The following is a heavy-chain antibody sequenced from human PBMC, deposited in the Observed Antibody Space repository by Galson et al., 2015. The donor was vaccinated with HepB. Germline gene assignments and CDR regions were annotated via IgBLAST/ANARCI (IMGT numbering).Heavy chain of an antibody. V-gene: IGHV3-30*18. CDR3: AKDQSYYLDSSGFDY. CDR2: ISYDGVET. CDR1: GFTFGDYG. Sequence: SLRLSCAASGFTFGDYGMHWVRRAPGKGLDWVAVISYDGVETHYGDAVKGRFIISRDNLKNTLVLQMNSLRAEDTAVYYCAKDQSYYLDSSGFDYWGPGTQVTVSS. J-gene: IGHJ4*02. D-gene: IGHD3-22*01.